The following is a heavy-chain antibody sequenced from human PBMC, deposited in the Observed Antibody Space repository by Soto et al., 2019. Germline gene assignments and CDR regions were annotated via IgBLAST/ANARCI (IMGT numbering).Heavy chain of an antibody. CDR1: GGSISSGDYY. V-gene: IGHV4-30-4*01. CDR2: IYYSGST. D-gene: IGHD3-10*01. J-gene: IGHJ5*02. CDR3: ARGPGRRDGYYDSGTFYSSVP. Sequence: PSETLSLTCTVSGGSISSGDYYWSWIRQPPGKGLEWIGYIYYSGSTYYNPSLKSRVTISVDTSKNQFSLKLSSVTAADTAVYYCARGPGRRDGYYDSGTFYSSVPWGQGTLVTVSS.